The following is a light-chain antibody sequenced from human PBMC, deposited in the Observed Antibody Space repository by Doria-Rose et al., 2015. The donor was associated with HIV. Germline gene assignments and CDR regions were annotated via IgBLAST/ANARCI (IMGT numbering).Light chain of an antibody. CDR1: QTIYNY. CDR2: AAS. V-gene: IGKV1-39*01. Sequence: IQTTQSPSSLSASAGDRVTISCRASQTIYNYLNWYQQIPGMTPNLLIYAASNLQSGVPSRFSGSGSGTDFTLTISSLHPEDLATYYCQQSYGTPRTFGQGTKVVI. J-gene: IGKJ1*01. CDR3: QQSYGTPRT.